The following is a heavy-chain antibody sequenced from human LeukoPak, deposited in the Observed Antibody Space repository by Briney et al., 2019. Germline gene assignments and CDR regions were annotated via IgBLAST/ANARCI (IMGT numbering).Heavy chain of an antibody. CDR1: GFTFSSYS. V-gene: IGHV3-21*04. CDR3: AKDPSTLTLTDDY. CDR2: ISSSSSYI. Sequence: GGSLRLSCAASGFTFSSYSMNWVRQAPGKGLEWVSSISSSSSYIYYADSVKGRFTISRDNSKNTLYVQMNSLRAEDTAVYYCAKDPSTLTLTDDYWGQGTLVTVSS. J-gene: IGHJ4*02. D-gene: IGHD1-14*01.